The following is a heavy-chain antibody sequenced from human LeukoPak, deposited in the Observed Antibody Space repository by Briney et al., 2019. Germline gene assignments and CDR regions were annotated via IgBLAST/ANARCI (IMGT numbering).Heavy chain of an antibody. CDR3: ATGWDYYGSGSRTFDY. CDR1: GYTFTGYY. J-gene: IGHJ4*02. D-gene: IGHD3-10*01. CDR2: IIPIFGTA. Sequence: SVKVSCKASGYTFTGYYMHWVRQAPGQGLEWMGGIIPIFGTANYAQKFQGRVTITADESTSTAYMELSSLRSEDTAVYYCATGWDYYGSGSRTFDYWGQGTLVTVSS. V-gene: IGHV1-69*13.